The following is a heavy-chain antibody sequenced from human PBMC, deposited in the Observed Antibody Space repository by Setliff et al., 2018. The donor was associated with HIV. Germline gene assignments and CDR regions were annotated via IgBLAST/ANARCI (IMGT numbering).Heavy chain of an antibody. Sequence: LSLTCTVSAVSIGGYSWSWIRQSPGKGLEWIGSIYSTDTTNHNPSLESRVTISVDKSKNQFSLKLNSVTAADTAVYYCARHGTWNSQRFHFDYWGQGTPVTVSS. D-gene: IGHD1-7*01. V-gene: IGHV4-4*09. CDR2: IYSTDTT. CDR1: AVSIGGYS. J-gene: IGHJ4*02. CDR3: ARHGTWNSQRFHFDY.